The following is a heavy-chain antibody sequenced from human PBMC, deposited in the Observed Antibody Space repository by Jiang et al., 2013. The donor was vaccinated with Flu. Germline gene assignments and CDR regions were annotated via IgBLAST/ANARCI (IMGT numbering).Heavy chain of an antibody. CDR1: GGSISSYY. J-gene: IGHJ4*02. V-gene: IGHV4-59*01. CDR3: ARVRTYYDFWSGQYAENHFDY. D-gene: IGHD3-3*01. CDR2: IYYSGST. Sequence: TLSLTCTVSGGSISSYYWSWIRQPPGKGLEWIGYIYYSGSTNXNPSLKSRVTISVDTSKNQFSLKLSSVTAADTAVYYCARVRTYYDFWSGQYAENHFDYWGQGTLVTVSS.